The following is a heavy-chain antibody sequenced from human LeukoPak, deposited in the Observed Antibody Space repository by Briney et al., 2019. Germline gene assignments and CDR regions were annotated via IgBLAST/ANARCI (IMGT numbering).Heavy chain of an antibody. Sequence: GGSLRLSCAASGFTFSSYGLSWVRQAPGKGLEWVSGISGSGGSTNYADSVKGRFTISRDNSKNTLYLQMNSLRAEDTAVYYCASFGVVTSDAFDIWGQGTMVTVSS. CDR2: ISGSGGST. CDR3: ASFGVVTSDAFDI. V-gene: IGHV3-23*01. CDR1: GFTFSSYG. J-gene: IGHJ3*02. D-gene: IGHD3-3*01.